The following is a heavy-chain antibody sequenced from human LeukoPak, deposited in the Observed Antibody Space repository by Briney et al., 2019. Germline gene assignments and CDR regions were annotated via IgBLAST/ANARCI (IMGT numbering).Heavy chain of an antibody. CDR2: INPNSGGT. V-gene: IGHV1-2*02. CDR1: GYTFTGYY. D-gene: IGHD2-15*01. CDR3: ARDLGYCSGGSCYLTYYYMDV. J-gene: IGHJ6*03. Sequence: GESLKISCKGSGYTFTGYYMHWVRQAPGQGLEWMGWINPNSGGTNYAQKFQGRVTMTRDTSISTAYMELSRLRSDDTAVYYCARDLGYCSGGSCYLTYYYMDVWGKGTTVTVSS.